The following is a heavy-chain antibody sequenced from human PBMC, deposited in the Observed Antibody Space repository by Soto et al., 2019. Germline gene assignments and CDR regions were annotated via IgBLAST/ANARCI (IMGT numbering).Heavy chain of an antibody. CDR2: ISGSGAIT. J-gene: IGHJ6*02. CDR3: AKDLLQDCGQDYCSVMAV. Sequence: RGLEWVCSISGSGAITHYADSVKGRFIITRDNSKNTLFLQINSLRVEDTALYYCAKDLLQDCGQDYCSVMAVWGQGSAVT. D-gene: IGHD2-21*02. V-gene: IGHV3-23*01.